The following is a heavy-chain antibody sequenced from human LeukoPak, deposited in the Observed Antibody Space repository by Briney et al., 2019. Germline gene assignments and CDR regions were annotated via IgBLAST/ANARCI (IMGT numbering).Heavy chain of an antibody. Sequence: GGSLRLSCAASGFTLSDYAMNWVRQAPGKGLEWVSSISSSSSYIYYADSVKGRFTISRDNAKNSLYLQMSSLRAEDTAVYYCARDLISMIRGVSSLDPWGQGTLVTVSS. D-gene: IGHD3-10*01. CDR1: GFTLSDYA. V-gene: IGHV3-21*01. J-gene: IGHJ5*02. CDR2: ISSSSSYI. CDR3: ARDLISMIRGVSSLDP.